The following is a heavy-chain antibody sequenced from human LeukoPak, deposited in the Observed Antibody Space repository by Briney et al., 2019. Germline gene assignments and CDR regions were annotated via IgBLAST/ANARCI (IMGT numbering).Heavy chain of an antibody. CDR2: MNPNSGNT. V-gene: IGHV1-8*01. Sequence: GASVKVSCKASGYTFTSYDINWVRQATGQGLEWMGWMNPNSGNTGYAQKFQGRVTMTRNTSTSTAYMELSSLRSENTAVYYCARGGYCSSTSCSFHKWIDPWGQGTLVTVSS. D-gene: IGHD2-2*01. J-gene: IGHJ5*02. CDR1: GYTFTSYD. CDR3: ARGGYCSSTSCSFHKWIDP.